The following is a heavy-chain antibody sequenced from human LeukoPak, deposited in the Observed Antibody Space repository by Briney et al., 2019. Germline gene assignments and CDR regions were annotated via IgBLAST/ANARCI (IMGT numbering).Heavy chain of an antibody. V-gene: IGHV4-59*01. D-gene: IGHD3-10*01. CDR1: GGSISSYY. Sequence: PSETLSLICTVSGGSISSYYWSWIRQPPGKGLEWIGYIYYSGSTNYNPSLKSRVTISVDTSKNQFSLKLSSVTAADTAVYYCAREASSGSYQYYFDYWGQGTLVTVSS. CDR3: AREASSGSYQYYFDY. J-gene: IGHJ4*02. CDR2: IYYSGST.